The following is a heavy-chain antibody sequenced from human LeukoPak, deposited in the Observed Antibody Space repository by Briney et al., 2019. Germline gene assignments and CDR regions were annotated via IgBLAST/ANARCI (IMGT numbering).Heavy chain of an antibody. V-gene: IGHV4-39*01. Sequence: SETLSLTCTVSGGSISSSSYYWGWIRQPPGKGLEWVGSIYYSGSTYYNPSLKSRVTISVDTSKNQFSLRLTSVTAADTAVYYCARQTGSGLFILPGGQGTLVTVSS. CDR2: IYYSGST. CDR3: ARQTGSGLFILP. CDR1: GGSISSSSYY. J-gene: IGHJ4*02. D-gene: IGHD3/OR15-3a*01.